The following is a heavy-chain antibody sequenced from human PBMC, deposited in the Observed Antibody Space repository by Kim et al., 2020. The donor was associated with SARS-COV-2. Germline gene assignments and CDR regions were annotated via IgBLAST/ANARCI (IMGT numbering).Heavy chain of an antibody. CDR3: AKVLPSGYYYYF. CDR1: GFTLADFG. D-gene: IGHD3-22*01. V-gene: IGHV3-23*01. J-gene: IGHJ4*01. CDR2: ISGGGDRK. Sequence: GGSLRLSCVVSGFTLADFGMNWVRQAPGQGLEWVSGISGGGDRKYYADSVKGRFIVSRDNSKDTLLLQMNNLRADDTAEYYCAKVLPSGYYYYFWGHGT.